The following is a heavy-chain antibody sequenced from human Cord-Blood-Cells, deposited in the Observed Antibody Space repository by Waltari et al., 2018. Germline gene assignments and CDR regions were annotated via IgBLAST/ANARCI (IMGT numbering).Heavy chain of an antibody. CDR1: GGSFGDYY. CDR2: INHSGST. Sequence: QVQLQQWGAGLLKTSATLSLTCAVKGGSFGDYYWSWIRPPPGMGLYWIGEINHSGSTNYNPSLKSRVTISVDTSKNQFSLKLSSVTAADTAVYYCARHWSYYDSSGYSGFDYWGQGTLVTVSS. V-gene: IGHV4-34*01. J-gene: IGHJ4*02. CDR3: ARHWSYYDSSGYSGFDY. D-gene: IGHD3-22*01.